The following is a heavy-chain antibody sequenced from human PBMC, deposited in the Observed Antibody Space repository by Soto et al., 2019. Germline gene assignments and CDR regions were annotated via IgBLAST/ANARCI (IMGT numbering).Heavy chain of an antibody. CDR2: ISGSGGST. J-gene: IGHJ5*02. CDR1: GFTISSYA. Sequence: GVPLRLSCAASGFTISSYAMSRVRKAPGKGLEWVSAISGSGGSTYYADSVKGRFTISRDNSKNTLYLQMNSLRAEDTAVYYCAKASTFGLGSRPWGQGTLVTVSS. V-gene: IGHV3-23*01. CDR3: AKASTFGLGSRP. D-gene: IGHD3-10*01.